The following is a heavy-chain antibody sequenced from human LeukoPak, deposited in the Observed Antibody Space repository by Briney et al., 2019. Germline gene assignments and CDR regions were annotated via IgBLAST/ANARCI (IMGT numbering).Heavy chain of an antibody. CDR1: GFTLSSYA. CDR2: IYSGGST. CDR3: ARDGSWYFDY. J-gene: IGHJ4*02. Sequence: PGGSLRLSCAASGFTLSSYAMSWVRQAPGKGLEWVSVIYSGGSTYYADSVKGRFTISRDNSKNTLYLQMNSLRAEDTAVYYCARDGSWYFDYWGQGTLVTVSS. V-gene: IGHV3-53*01. D-gene: IGHD6-13*01.